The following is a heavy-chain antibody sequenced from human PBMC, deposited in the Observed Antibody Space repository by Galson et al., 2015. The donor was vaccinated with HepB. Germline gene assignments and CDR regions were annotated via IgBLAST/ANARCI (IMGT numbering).Heavy chain of an antibody. CDR3: ARAPTPDFWSGYYQGLIVGATYLDY. V-gene: IGHV4-61*02. D-gene: IGHD3-3*01. J-gene: IGHJ4*02. Sequence: TLSLTCTVSGGSISSGSYYWSWIRQPAGKGLEWIGRIYTSGSTNYNPSLKSRVTMSVDTSKNQFSLKLSSVTAADTAVYYCARAPTPDFWSGYYQGLIVGATYLDYWGQGTLVTVSS. CDR1: GGSISSGSYY. CDR2: IYTSGST.